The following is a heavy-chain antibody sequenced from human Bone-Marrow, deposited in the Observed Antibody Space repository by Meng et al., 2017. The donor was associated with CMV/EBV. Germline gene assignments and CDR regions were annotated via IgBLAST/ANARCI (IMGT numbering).Heavy chain of an antibody. Sequence: GESLKISCAASGFTFSSYAMHWVRQAPGKGLEWVAVISYDGSNKYYADSVKGRFTISRDNSKNTLYLQMNSLRAEDTAVYYCARGACSSTSCYWGEAFDIWGQGTRVTGSS. CDR3: ARGACSSTSCYWGEAFDI. J-gene: IGHJ3*02. CDR2: ISYDGSNK. V-gene: IGHV3-30-3*01. CDR1: GFTFSSYA. D-gene: IGHD2-2*01.